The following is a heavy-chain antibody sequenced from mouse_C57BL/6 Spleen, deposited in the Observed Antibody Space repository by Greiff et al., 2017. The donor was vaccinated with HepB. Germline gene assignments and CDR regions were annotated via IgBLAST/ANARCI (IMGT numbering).Heavy chain of an antibody. D-gene: IGHD1-1*01. CDR2: IDPSDSNT. CDR1: GYTFTSYW. V-gene: IGHV1-50*01. CDR3: AREGGSSSFDD. Sequence: QVQLQQPGAELVKPGASVKLSCKASGYTFTSYWMQWVKQRPGQGLEWIGEIDPSDSNTNYNQKFKGKATLTVDTSSSTAYMQLSSLTSEDSAVYYCAREGGSSSFDDWGQGTTLTVSS. J-gene: IGHJ2*01.